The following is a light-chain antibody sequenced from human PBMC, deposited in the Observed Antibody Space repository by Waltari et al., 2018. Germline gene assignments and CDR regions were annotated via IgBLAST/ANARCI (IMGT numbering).Light chain of an antibody. Sequence: DIVMTQSPDSLAVSLGERATINCRSSQSLLFTSNNKNYLSWYQKIAGQPPRLLLYWASTRESGVPDRFSGGGSGTEFTLSISSLQAEDVAVYYCQQYYNTPLTFGGGTKVDI. CDR2: WAS. V-gene: IGKV4-1*01. J-gene: IGKJ4*01. CDR3: QQYYNTPLT. CDR1: QSLLFTSNNKNY.